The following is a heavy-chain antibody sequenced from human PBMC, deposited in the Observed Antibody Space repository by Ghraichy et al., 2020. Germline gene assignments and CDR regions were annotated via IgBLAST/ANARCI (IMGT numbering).Heavy chain of an antibody. CDR3: ARDYYGGGNYYDYFDY. Sequence: ASVKVSCKASGYTFTSYGISWVRQAPGQGLEWMGWVSAYNGNTNYAQNLQGRVTMTTDTSTTTAYMELKSLRSDDTAVYYCARDYYGGGNYYDYFDYWGQGTLVTVSS. D-gene: IGHD2-21*02. V-gene: IGHV1-18*01. CDR1: GYTFTSYG. J-gene: IGHJ4*02. CDR2: VSAYNGNT.